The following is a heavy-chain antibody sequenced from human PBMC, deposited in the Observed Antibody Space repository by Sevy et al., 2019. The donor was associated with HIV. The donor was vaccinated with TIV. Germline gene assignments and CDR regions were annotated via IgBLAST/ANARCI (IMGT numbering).Heavy chain of an antibody. Sequence: SETLSLTCTVSGDSIRSSSDFWSWIRQPAGKGLEWIGHIYGSGNTNYNPSLKSRVTISVDTSKNQFSLKLSSVTAADTGVYYCARMGQWLPPGDYYYYMDFWGKGTTVTVSS. CDR1: GDSIRSSSDF. V-gene: IGHV4-61*09. D-gene: IGHD6-19*01. CDR2: IYGSGNT. J-gene: IGHJ6*03. CDR3: ARMGQWLPPGDYYYYMDF.